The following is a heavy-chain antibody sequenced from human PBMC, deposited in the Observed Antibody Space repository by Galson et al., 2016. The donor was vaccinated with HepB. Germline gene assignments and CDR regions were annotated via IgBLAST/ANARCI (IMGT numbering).Heavy chain of an antibody. D-gene: IGHD4-23*01. CDR2: ITSDGSTS. CDR3: VRDHSVVPTTAYNWFDP. V-gene: IGHV3-74*01. CDR1: GFAFSSHW. J-gene: IGHJ5*02. Sequence: SLRLSCAASGFAFSSHWMHWVRQDLGKGLVWVSRITSDGSTSNYADSVKGRFTISRDNAKNTLYLQMNSLRAEDTAVYFCVRDHSVVPTTAYNWFDPWGRGTLVTVSS.